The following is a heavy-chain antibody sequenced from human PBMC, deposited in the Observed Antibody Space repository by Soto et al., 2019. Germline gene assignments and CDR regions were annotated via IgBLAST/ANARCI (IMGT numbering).Heavy chain of an antibody. D-gene: IGHD3-3*01. CDR1: GFTFSSYG. Sequence: QVQLVESGGGVVQPGRSLRLSCAASGFTFSSYGMHWVRQAPGKGLEWVAGISYDGSNKYYGDSVKGRFTISRDNAKNTLYLQMNSLRAEDTAVYYCAKDPVQFLECLRGVHFFDFWGQGTLVTVSS. CDR2: ISYDGSNK. CDR3: AKDPVQFLECLRGVHFFDF. V-gene: IGHV3-30*18. J-gene: IGHJ4*02.